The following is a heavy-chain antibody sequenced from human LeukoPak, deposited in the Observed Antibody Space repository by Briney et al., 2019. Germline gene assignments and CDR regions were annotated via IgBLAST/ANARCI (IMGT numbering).Heavy chain of an antibody. CDR3: ARVSDCCWYSSGWSAYYYGMDV. D-gene: IGHD6-19*01. Sequence: ASMKVSCKASGYTFTSYGISWVRQAPGQGLEWMGWISAYNGNTNYAQKLQGRVTMTTDTSTSTAYMELRSLRSDDTAVYYCARVSDCCWYSSGWSAYYYGMDVWGQGTTVTVSS. J-gene: IGHJ6*02. CDR2: ISAYNGNT. V-gene: IGHV1-18*01. CDR1: GYTFTSYG.